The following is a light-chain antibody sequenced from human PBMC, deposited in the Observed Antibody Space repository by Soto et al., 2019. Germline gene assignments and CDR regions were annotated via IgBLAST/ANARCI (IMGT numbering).Light chain of an antibody. CDR3: QQFNSYPYT. Sequence: AFQLTQSPSSLSASVGDRVNITCRASQGISSALAWYQQKPGKGPNLLIYHASSLESGVPSRFSGSGSGTDFTLTISSLQPEDFATYYCQQFNSYPYTFGQGTKLEIK. J-gene: IGKJ2*01. CDR1: QGISSA. V-gene: IGKV1-13*02. CDR2: HAS.